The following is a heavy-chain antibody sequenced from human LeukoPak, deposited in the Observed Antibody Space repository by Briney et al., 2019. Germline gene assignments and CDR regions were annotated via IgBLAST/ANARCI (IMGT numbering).Heavy chain of an antibody. Sequence: GGSLRLSCAASGFTFDDYAMHWVRQAPGKGLEWVSGISWNSGSIGYADSVKGRFTISRDNAKNSLYLQMNSLRAEDTAVYYCARGPTKYFDYWGQGTLVTVSS. CDR2: ISWNSGSI. CDR1: GFTFDDYA. J-gene: IGHJ4*02. D-gene: IGHD2-2*01. V-gene: IGHV3-9*01. CDR3: ARGPTKYFDY.